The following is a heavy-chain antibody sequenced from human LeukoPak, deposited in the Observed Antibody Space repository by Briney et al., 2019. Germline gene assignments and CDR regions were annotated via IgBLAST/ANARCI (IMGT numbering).Heavy chain of an antibody. CDR1: GYSFTGYY. CDR2: INPNSGGT. J-gene: IGHJ4*02. Sequence: GASVKVSCKASGYSFTGYYMHWVRQAPGQGLEWMGWINPNSGGTKYAQKFKGRVTMTRDTSISTAYMELSRLRSDDTAVYYCARDLGSGSSSWEHFDYWGQGTLVTVSS. CDR3: ARDLGSGSSSWEHFDY. D-gene: IGHD6-13*01. V-gene: IGHV1-2*02.